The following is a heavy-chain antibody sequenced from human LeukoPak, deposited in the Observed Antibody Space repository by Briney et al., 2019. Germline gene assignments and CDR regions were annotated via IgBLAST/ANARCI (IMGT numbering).Heavy chain of an antibody. CDR3: ARGSTNYYGSGSYYPPSNWFDP. V-gene: IGHV1-8*01. D-gene: IGHD3-10*01. Sequence: ASVKVSCKASGYTFTSYDINWVRQAPGQGLEWMGWMNPNSGNTGYAQKFQGRVTMTRNTSISTAYMELSSLRSEDTAVYYCARGSTNYYGSGSYYPPSNWFDPWGEGTLVTVSS. J-gene: IGHJ5*02. CDR2: MNPNSGNT. CDR1: GYTFTSYD.